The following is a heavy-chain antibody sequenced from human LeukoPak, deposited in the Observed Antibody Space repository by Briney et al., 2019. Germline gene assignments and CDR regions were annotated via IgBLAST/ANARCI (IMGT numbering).Heavy chain of an antibody. D-gene: IGHD6-13*01. Sequence: GGSLRLSCAASGFTFSNYGLHWVRQAPGKGLEWVAFIRYDGNNKYYADSVKGRFTISRDNSKNTLYLQMNSQTAEDTAVYYCANLGYSSSSLNYWGQGTLVTVSS. CDR2: IRYDGNNK. V-gene: IGHV3-30*02. CDR1: GFTFSNYG. CDR3: ANLGYSSSSLNY. J-gene: IGHJ4*02.